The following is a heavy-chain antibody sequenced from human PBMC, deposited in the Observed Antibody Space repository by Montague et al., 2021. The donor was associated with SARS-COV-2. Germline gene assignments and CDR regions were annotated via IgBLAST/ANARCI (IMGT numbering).Heavy chain of an antibody. CDR3: AKDPPCSWTRYAFDI. CDR1: GFTFNIYG. Sequence: SLRLSCAASGFTFNIYGMHWVRQAPGKGLEWVAVTSYDGSNKYYADSVKGRFTISRDNSKNTLYLQMNSLRAEDTAVYYCAKDPPCSWTRYAFDIWGQGTMVTVSS. J-gene: IGHJ3*02. V-gene: IGHV3-30*18. D-gene: IGHD6-13*01. CDR2: TSYDGSNK.